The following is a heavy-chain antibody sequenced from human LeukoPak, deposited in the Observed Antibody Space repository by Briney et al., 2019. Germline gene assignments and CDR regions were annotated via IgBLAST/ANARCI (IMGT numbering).Heavy chain of an antibody. V-gene: IGHV3-23*01. CDR1: GFIFSNYA. CDR2: ISNTGGST. J-gene: IGHJ4*02. CDR3: ATLPIAVVVAADYYFDY. D-gene: IGHD2-15*01. Sequence: GGSLRLSCAASGFIFSNYAMSWVRQAPGKGPEWVSVISNTGGSTYYADSMKGRFTISRDNSKNTLYLQMNSLRAEDTAVYYCATLPIAVVVAADYYFDYWGQGTLVTVSS.